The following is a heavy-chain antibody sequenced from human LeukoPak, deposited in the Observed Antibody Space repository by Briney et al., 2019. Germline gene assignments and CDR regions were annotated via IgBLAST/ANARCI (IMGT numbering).Heavy chain of an antibody. V-gene: IGHV4-39*01. D-gene: IGHD2-2*02. CDR1: GGSISSSSYY. CDR3: ARPSRYCSSTSCYIAGAFDI. CDR2: IYYSGST. Sequence: SETLSLTCTVSGGSISSSSYYWGWICQPPGKGLEWIGSIYYSGSTYYNPSLKSRVTISVDTSKNQFSLKLSSVTAADTAVYYCARPSRYCSSTSCYIAGAFDIWGQGTMVTVSS. J-gene: IGHJ3*02.